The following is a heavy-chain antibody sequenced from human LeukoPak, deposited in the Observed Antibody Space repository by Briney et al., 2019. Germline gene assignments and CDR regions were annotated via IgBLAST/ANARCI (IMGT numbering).Heavy chain of an antibody. D-gene: IGHD3-10*01. J-gene: IGHJ4*02. CDR1: GFTFSSYW. V-gene: IGHV3-7*01. CDR3: ASLVRGGDYFDY. CDR2: IKQDGSEK. Sequence: GRSLRLSCAASGFTFSSYWMSWVRQAPGKGLEWVANIKQDGSEKYYVDSVKGRFTISRDSAKNSLYLQMNSLRAEDTAVYYCASLVRGGDYFDYWGQGTLVTVSS.